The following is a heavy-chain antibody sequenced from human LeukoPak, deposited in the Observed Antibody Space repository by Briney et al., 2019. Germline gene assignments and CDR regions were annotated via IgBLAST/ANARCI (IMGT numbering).Heavy chain of an antibody. D-gene: IGHD3-22*01. V-gene: IGHV3-23*01. Sequence: GGSLRLSCTASGFSFRSNAMNWVRQAPGKGLEWVAGIGGSGRSTYYAGAVEGRFTISRDNSKNTVDLQMSGLRAEDTAIYYCAKPYYHDDSGSWGQGTRVTVSS. CDR2: IGGSGRST. CDR1: GFSFRSNA. CDR3: AKPYYHDDSGS. J-gene: IGHJ5*02.